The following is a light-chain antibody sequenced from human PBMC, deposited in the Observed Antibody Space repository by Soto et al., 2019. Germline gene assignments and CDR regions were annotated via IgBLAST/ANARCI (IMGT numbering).Light chain of an antibody. CDR2: EAS. CDR1: QYIGRS. J-gene: IGKJ1*01. Sequence: DIQMTQSPSTLSASVGDRVTITCRASQYIGRSLAWYQQKPGKAPKVLIYEASSLDSGVPSRFSGRGFGTEFTLTSSTLQPDDFAIYYCQQYEYYWTFGQGTKVDIK. V-gene: IGKV1-5*03. CDR3: QQYEYYWT.